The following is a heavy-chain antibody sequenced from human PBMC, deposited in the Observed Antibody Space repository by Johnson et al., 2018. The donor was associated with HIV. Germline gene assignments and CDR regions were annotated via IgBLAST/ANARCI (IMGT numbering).Heavy chain of an antibody. D-gene: IGHD3-3*01. CDR1: GFTFSSYA. CDR2: ISYDGTNK. Sequence: VQLVESGGGVVQPGRSLRLSCAASGFTFSSYAMHWVSQAPGKGLEWVAVISYDGTNKYYTDSVKGRFTISRDNSKKTLYLQMNSLRAEDTAVYYCARDRRDDFWSGYSHGFDIWGQGTMVTVSS. V-gene: IGHV3-30*04. J-gene: IGHJ3*02. CDR3: ARDRRDDFWSGYSHGFDI.